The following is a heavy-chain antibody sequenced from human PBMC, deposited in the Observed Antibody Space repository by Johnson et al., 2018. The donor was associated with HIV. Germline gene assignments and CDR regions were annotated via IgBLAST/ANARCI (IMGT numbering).Heavy chain of an antibody. V-gene: IGHV3-7*01. CDR2: IKQDGSEK. CDR1: GFIVSSNY. Sequence: EVQLVESGGGFFQPGGSLRLSCAASGFIVSSNYMGWVRQAPGKGLEWVANIKQDGSEKYYVDSVKGRFTISRDNSKNTLYLQMNSLRAEDTAVYYCARGWGRSSGTFDAFDIWGQGTMVTVSS. CDR3: ARGWGRSSGTFDAFDI. J-gene: IGHJ3*02. D-gene: IGHD6-19*01.